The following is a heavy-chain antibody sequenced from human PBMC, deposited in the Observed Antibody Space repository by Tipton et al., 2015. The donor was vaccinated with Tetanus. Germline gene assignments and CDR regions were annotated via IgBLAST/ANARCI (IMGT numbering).Heavy chain of an antibody. J-gene: IGHJ4*02. CDR3: ARDYFGSGSNYYVDY. CDR2: ISGYNGNT. CDR1: GYTFTRYG. V-gene: IGHV1-18*01. D-gene: IGHD3-10*01. Sequence: QLVQSGAEVKKPGASVKVSCKASGYTFTRYGLTWVRQAPGQGPEWMGWISGYNGNTNYAPKFQGRVTITTDTTTNTAYMELRRLRSDDTAVYYCARDYFGSGSNYYVDYWGQGSQVSVSS.